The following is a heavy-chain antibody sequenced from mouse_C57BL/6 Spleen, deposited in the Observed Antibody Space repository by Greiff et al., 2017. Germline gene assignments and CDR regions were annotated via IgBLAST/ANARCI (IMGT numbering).Heavy chain of an antibody. CDR3: ARDYGSSDWYFDV. CDR1: GYAFSSYW. V-gene: IGHV1-82*01. D-gene: IGHD1-1*01. J-gene: IGHJ1*03. CDR2: IYPGDGDT. Sequence: QVQLQQSGPELVKPGASVKISCKASGYAFSSYWMNWVKQRPGKGLEWIGRIYPGDGDTNYNGKFKGKATLTADKSSSTAYMQLSSLTSEDSAVYFCARDYGSSDWYFDVWGTGTTVTVSS.